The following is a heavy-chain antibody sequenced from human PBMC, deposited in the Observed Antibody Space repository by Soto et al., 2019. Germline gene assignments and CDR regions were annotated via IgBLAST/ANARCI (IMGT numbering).Heavy chain of an antibody. J-gene: IGHJ4*02. D-gene: IGHD3-22*01. CDR1: GLTFSSYG. V-gene: IGHV3-30*18. CDR2: ISYDGSNK. CDR3: AKATYYYDSSGYSGFYYFDY. Sequence: PGGSLRLSCAASGLTFSSYGMHWVRQAPGKGLEWVAVISYDGSNKYYADSVKGRFTISRDTSKNTLYLQMNSPRAEDTAIYYCAKATYYYDSSGYSGFYYFDYWGQGTLVTVSS.